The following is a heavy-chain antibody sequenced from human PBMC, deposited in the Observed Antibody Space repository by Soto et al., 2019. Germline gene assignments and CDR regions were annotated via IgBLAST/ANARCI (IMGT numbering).Heavy chain of an antibody. D-gene: IGHD2-15*01. V-gene: IGHV3-23*01. J-gene: IGHJ4*02. CDR1: GFTFSSYA. Sequence: GGSLRLSCAASGFTFSSYAMSWVRQAPGKGLEWVSAISGSGGSTYYADSVKGRFTISRDNSKNTLYLQMNSLRAEDTAVYYCAKDDYCSGGSCQKTQFDYWGQGTLVTVSS. CDR2: ISGSGGST. CDR3: AKDDYCSGGSCQKTQFDY.